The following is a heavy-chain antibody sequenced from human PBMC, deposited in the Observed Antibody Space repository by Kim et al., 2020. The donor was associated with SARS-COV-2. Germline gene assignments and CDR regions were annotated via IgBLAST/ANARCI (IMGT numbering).Heavy chain of an antibody. J-gene: IGHJ4*02. CDR1: GFTFSDAW. CDR2: IKSKTDGGAI. CDR3: TTELRWDGNWGNN. V-gene: IGHV3-15*01. D-gene: IGHD7-27*01. Sequence: GGSLRLSCAASGFTFSDAWMSWVRQAPGKGLEWVGRIKSKTDGGAIDYATPVKGRFTISRDDSKNTLYLQMNSLKMEDTGVYHCTTELRWDGNWGNNWGQGTLVTVSS.